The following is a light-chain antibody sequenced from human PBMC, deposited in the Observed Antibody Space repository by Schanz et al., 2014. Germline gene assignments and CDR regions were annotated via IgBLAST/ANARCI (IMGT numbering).Light chain of an antibody. CDR2: AAS. V-gene: IGKV1-39*01. Sequence: DIQMTQSPSSVSASVGDRVTITCRASQSISTYLNWYQKKPGKAPKLLIYAASSLQSGVPSRFSGSGTGTDFTLTISSLQPEDCANYYCQQTYRRLTFGGGTNIEI. CDR1: QSISTY. J-gene: IGKJ4*01. CDR3: QQTYRRLT.